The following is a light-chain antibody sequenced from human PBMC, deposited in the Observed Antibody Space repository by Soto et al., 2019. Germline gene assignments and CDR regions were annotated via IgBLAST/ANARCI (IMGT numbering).Light chain of an antibody. CDR3: QQRGT. CDR2: DTS. V-gene: IGKV3-11*01. CDR1: QSLNKH. Sequence: EIVLTQYPATLSVSPGERATLSGRASQSLNKHLAWYQHRPGQAPRLLIYDTSYRAAGIPARFSGSGSGTDFTLTISSLEPEDLAVYYCQQRGTFGPGTKVDIK. J-gene: IGKJ3*01.